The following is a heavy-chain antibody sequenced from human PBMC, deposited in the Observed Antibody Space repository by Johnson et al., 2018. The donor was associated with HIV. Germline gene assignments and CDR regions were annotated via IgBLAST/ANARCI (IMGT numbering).Heavy chain of an antibody. D-gene: IGHD2-2*01. V-gene: IGHV3-11*04. Sequence: QMLLVESGGGLVKPGGSLRLSCAVSGFTFSDYYMSWIRQAPGKGLEWVSYISSSGSTIYYADSVKGRFTISRDNAKNTLYLQMNSLRAEDTAVYYCARDRGSMPAVAFDIWGQGTMVTVSS. CDR3: ARDRGSMPAVAFDI. CDR1: GFTFSDYY. CDR2: ISSSGSTI. J-gene: IGHJ3*02.